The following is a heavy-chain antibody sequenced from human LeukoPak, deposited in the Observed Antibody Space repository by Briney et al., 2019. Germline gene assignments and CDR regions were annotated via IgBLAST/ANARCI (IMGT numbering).Heavy chain of an antibody. CDR2: ISADGSGT. V-gene: IGHV3-30*18. D-gene: IGHD3-22*01. CDR3: GKDYDSSGYYISADY. CDR1: GFTFNRYG. J-gene: IGHJ4*02. Sequence: PGGSLRLSCAASGFTFNRYGMHWVRQAPGKGLEWVAAISADGSGTPYADSVKGRFTVSRDNSKNTLYLQMNSLRVEDTAVYYCGKDYDSSGYYISADYWGLGTRVTVSS.